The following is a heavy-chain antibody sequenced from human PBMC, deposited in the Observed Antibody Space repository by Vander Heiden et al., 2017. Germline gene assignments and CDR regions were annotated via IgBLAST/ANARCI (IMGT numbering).Heavy chain of an antibody. CDR1: GSNLGGYS. CDR2: ISSSSSYI. J-gene: IGHJ5*02. Sequence: EVQLVESGGGLVKPGGSLRLSCAAPGSNLGGYSRNWVRQAPGKGLEWVSSISSSSSYIYYADSVKGRFTISRDNAKNSLYLQMNSPRAEDTAVYYCAREDSSGYYSYNWFDPWGQGTLVTVSS. V-gene: IGHV3-21*01. CDR3: AREDSSGYYSYNWFDP. D-gene: IGHD3-22*01.